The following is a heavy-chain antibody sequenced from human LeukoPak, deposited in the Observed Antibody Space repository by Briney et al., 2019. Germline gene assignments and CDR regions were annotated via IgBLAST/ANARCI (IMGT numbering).Heavy chain of an antibody. J-gene: IGHJ4*02. CDR2: INPSGGST. D-gene: IGHD4-23*01. CDR3: ARDVVTTPPGGRNGHGGY. V-gene: IGHV1-46*01. Sequence: ASVKVSCKASGYTFTSYYMHWVRQAPGQGLEWMGIINPSGGSTSYAQKFQGRVTMTRDTSTSTVYMELSSLRSEDTAVYYCARDVVTTPPGGRNGHGGYWGQGTPVTVSP. CDR1: GYTFTSYY.